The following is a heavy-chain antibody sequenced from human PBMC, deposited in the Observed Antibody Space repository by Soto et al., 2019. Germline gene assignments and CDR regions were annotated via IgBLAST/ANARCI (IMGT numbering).Heavy chain of an antibody. J-gene: IGHJ5*02. Sequence: EVQLVESGGGLIQPGGSLRLSWASSGFTVSSNYMSWVRQAPGKGLEWVSVIYSCGSTYYADSVKGRFTISRDNSKNTLYLQMNSLRAEDTAVYYCARGRSRYCSGGSCDSGWFDPWGQGTLVTVSS. CDR3: ARGRSRYCSGGSCDSGWFDP. CDR2: IYSCGST. D-gene: IGHD2-15*01. V-gene: IGHV3-66*03. CDR1: GFTVSSNY.